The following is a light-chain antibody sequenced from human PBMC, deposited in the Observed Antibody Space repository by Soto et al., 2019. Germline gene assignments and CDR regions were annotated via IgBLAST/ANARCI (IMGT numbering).Light chain of an antibody. V-gene: IGLV2-23*01. CDR2: EGS. CDR1: SSDVGSYNL. CDR3: CSYAGSSTLV. Sequence: QSALTQPASVSGSPGQSITISCTGTSSDVGSYNLVSWYQPHPGKAPKLMICEGSKRPSGVSNRFSGSKSGNTASLTISGLQAEDEADYYCCSYAGSSTLVFGGGTKLTVL. J-gene: IGLJ2*01.